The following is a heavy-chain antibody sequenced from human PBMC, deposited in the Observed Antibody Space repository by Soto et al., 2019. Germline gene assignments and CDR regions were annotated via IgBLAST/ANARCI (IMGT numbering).Heavy chain of an antibody. Sequence: EVQLVESGGGLVQPGGSLRLSCAASGFIFSSYDMNWVRHAPGKGLEWVSYISSGSGNILYADSVKGRFTISRDNAKNTLYLQMNSLRAEDTAVYYCARTYGTGSLNWFDPWGQGTLVTVSS. CDR1: GFIFSSYD. CDR2: ISSGSGNI. J-gene: IGHJ5*02. CDR3: ARTYGTGSLNWFDP. D-gene: IGHD3-10*01. V-gene: IGHV3-48*04.